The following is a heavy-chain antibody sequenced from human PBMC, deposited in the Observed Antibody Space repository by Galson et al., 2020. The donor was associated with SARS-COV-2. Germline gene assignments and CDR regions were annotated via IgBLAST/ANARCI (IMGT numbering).Heavy chain of an antibody. D-gene: IGHD4-4*01. J-gene: IGHJ5*02. CDR3: ARAIPTAVIFVGEEERFDP. V-gene: IGHV4-39*01. Sequence: SETLSLTCTVSGGSITSTTYYWGWIRQPPGKGLEWIGTFYASDNTYYSPSLKGRITISVDTSKNQLSLRLASVTSADTAVYYCARAIPTAVIFVGEEERFDPWGQGTLVTVSS. CDR1: GGSITSTTYY. CDR2: FYASDNT.